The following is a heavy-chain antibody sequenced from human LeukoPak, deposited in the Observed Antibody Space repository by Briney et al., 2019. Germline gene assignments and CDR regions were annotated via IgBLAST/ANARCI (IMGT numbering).Heavy chain of an antibody. CDR2: ISGSGGST. Sequence: PGGSLSPSCAASGFTFRSYAMSWVRKAPGKGLEWVSVISGSGGSTYYADSVKGRFTISRDNSKNTLYPQMNSLRAEDTAVYYCAKDRRDGYNPPPDYWGQGTLVTVSS. J-gene: IGHJ4*02. V-gene: IGHV3-23*01. D-gene: IGHD5-24*01. CDR3: AKDRRDGYNPPPDY. CDR1: GFTFRSYA.